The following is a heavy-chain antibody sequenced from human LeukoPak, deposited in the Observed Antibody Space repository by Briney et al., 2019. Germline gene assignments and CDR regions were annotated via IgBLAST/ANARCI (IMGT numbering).Heavy chain of an antibody. D-gene: IGHD3-3*01. V-gene: IGHV4-34*01. Sequence: SETLSLTCAVYGGSFSGYYWSWIRQPPGKGLEWIGEINHSGSTNYNPSLKSRVTISVDTSKNQFSLKLSSVTAVDTAVYYCARSAAHGVLESPNWFDPWGQGTLVTVSS. CDR1: GGSFSGYY. J-gene: IGHJ5*02. CDR2: INHSGST. CDR3: ARSAAHGVLESPNWFDP.